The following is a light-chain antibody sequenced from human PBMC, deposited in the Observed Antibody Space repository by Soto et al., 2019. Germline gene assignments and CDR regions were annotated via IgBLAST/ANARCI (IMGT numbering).Light chain of an antibody. CDR2: AAS. Sequence: DIQMPQSPSSLSASVGDRVTITCRASQSISSYLNWYQQKPGKAPKLLIYAASSLQSGVPSRFSGSGSGTDFTLTIRSLQPEEFATYYCPQRYSTFYTFGQGTKLQIK. V-gene: IGKV1-39*01. J-gene: IGKJ2*01. CDR3: PQRYSTFYT. CDR1: QSISSY.